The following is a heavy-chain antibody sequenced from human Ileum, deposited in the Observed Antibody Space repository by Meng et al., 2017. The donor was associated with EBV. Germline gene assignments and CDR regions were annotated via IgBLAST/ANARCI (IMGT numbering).Heavy chain of an antibody. CDR3: ARVMRRVNYNSGWYAKF. Sequence: QVQLQQWGAGLVKSSETLSLTCAVYGGSFSGYYWTWIRQAPGRGLEWIGESNYAGSTNYNPSLKSRVTISVDTSKKQFSLNLTSVTAADTAVYYCARVMRRVNYNSGWYAKFWGQGNLVTVS. V-gene: IGHV4-34*01. J-gene: IGHJ4*02. CDR2: SNYAGST. D-gene: IGHD6-19*01. CDR1: GGSFSGYY.